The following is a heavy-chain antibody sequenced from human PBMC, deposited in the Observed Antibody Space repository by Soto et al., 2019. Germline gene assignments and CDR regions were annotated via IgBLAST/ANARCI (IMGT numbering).Heavy chain of an antibody. CDR2: ISGSGGST. CDR3: AKAGGEALNDPPLDY. V-gene: IGHV3-23*01. D-gene: IGHD1-1*01. CDR1: GFTFSSYA. Sequence: EVQLLESGGGLVQPGGSLRLSCAASGFTFSSYAMSWVRQAPGKGLEWVSAISGSGGSTYYADSVKGRFTISSANSKNTRYLQMNSLRAEDTAVYYCAKAGGEALNDPPLDYWGQGTLVTVSS. J-gene: IGHJ4*02.